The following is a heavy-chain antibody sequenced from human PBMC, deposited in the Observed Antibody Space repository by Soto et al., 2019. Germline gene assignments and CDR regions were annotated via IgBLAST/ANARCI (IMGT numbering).Heavy chain of an antibody. J-gene: IGHJ6*02. CDR3: ARDIVVVPAAIQKYYYYYYGMDV. CDR2: ISGSGGST. CDR1: GFTFSSYA. V-gene: IGHV3-23*01. Sequence: VGSVRLSCAASGFTFSSYAMSWVRQPPGKGLEWVSAISGSGGSTYYADSVKGRFTISRDNSKNTLYLQMNSLRAEDTAVYYCARDIVVVPAAIQKYYYYYYGMDVWGQGATVTVSS. D-gene: IGHD2-2*02.